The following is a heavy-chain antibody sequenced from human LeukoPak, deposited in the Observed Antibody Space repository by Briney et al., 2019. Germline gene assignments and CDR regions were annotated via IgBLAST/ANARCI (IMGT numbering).Heavy chain of an antibody. J-gene: IGHJ3*02. V-gene: IGHV3-23*01. CDR1: GLTFSSYA. Sequence: GGSLTLSCAASGLTFSSYAMSWVRQAPGKGLEWVAAISGSGGSKYYADSVKGRYTTSRDNSKNTLYLQINGLRAEDTAVYYCAKDLGSGGSDAFDIWGQGTMVTVSS. CDR3: AKDLGSGGSDAFDI. CDR2: ISGSGGSK. D-gene: IGHD2-15*01.